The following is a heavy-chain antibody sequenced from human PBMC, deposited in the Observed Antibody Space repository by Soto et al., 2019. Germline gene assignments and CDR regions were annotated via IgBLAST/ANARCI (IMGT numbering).Heavy chain of an antibody. J-gene: IGHJ4*02. D-gene: IGHD3-3*01. CDR2: ISGSDGKT. Sequence: GGSLILSCAASGFSFGSYALSWVRQAPGKGLEWVSTISGSDGKTFYADSVKGRFSISRDTSQSTLYLQMNSLRADDTAMYYCARWSYLDYWGQGTRVTVSS. CDR3: ARWSYLDY. CDR1: GFSFGSYA. V-gene: IGHV3-23*01.